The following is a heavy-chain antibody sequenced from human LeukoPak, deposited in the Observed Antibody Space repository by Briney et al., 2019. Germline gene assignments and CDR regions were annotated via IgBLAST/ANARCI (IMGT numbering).Heavy chain of an antibody. V-gene: IGHV5-51*01. Sequence: GESLKISCKGSGYSFATYWIGWVRQMPGKGPEWMGIIYPGDSDTRYSPSFQGQVTISADKSISTAYLQWSSLKASDTAMYYCARSGYSNGFDYWGQGTLVTVSS. J-gene: IGHJ4*02. CDR2: IYPGDSDT. D-gene: IGHD5-18*01. CDR1: GYSFATYW. CDR3: ARSGYSNGFDY.